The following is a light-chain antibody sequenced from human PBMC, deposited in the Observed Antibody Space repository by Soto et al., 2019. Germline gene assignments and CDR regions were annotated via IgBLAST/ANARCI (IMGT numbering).Light chain of an antibody. CDR2: DVS. V-gene: IGLV2-14*01. CDR3: SSYTSSSTLLYV. CDR1: SSDVGGYNY. J-gene: IGLJ1*01. Sequence: QSVLAQSASVSGSPGQSITISCTGTSSDVGGYNYVSWYQQHPGKAPKLMIYDVSNRPSGVSNRFSGSKSGNTASLTISGLQAEDEADYYCSSYTSSSTLLYVFGTGTKSPS.